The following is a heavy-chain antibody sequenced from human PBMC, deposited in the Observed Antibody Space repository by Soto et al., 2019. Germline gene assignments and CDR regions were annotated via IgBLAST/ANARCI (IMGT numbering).Heavy chain of an antibody. Sequence: SETLSLTCTVSGDSITSSGYYWTWIRQLPGKGLEWIGYIYYSGSAYYNPSLRRRVIISVDTSKNHFSLRLQSVTAADTAMYFCARNLDIGRHGNWFDPWGHGTLVTVSS. J-gene: IGHJ5*02. V-gene: IGHV4-31*03. CDR3: ARNLDIGRHGNWFDP. CDR1: GDSITSSGYY. D-gene: IGHD1-1*01. CDR2: IYYSGSA.